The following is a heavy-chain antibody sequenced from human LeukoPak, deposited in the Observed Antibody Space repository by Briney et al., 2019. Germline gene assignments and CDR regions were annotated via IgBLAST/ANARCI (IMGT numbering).Heavy chain of an antibody. D-gene: IGHD3-22*01. Sequence: GGSLRLSCAASGFTFSSYWMHWVRQAPGKGLVWVSRINSDGSSTSYADSVKGRFTISGDNAKNTLYLQMNSLRAEDTAVYYCARGLSYYDSSGLNYALDDAFDIWGQGTMVTVSS. CDR2: INSDGSST. J-gene: IGHJ3*02. CDR1: GFTFSSYW. CDR3: ARGLSYYDSSGLNYALDDAFDI. V-gene: IGHV3-74*01.